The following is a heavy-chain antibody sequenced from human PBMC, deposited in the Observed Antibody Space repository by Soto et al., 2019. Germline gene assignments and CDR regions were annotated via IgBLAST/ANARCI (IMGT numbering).Heavy chain of an antibody. Sequence: EVQLVESGGGLVQPGGSLRLSCAASGFTFSSYWMSWVRQAPGKGLEWVANIKQDGSEKYYVDSVKGRITISRDNAKNSLYLQMNSLRAEDTAVYYCARQITMVRGVRGRFFDYWGQGTLVTVSS. J-gene: IGHJ4*02. D-gene: IGHD3-10*01. CDR2: IKQDGSEK. CDR3: ARQITMVRGVRGRFFDY. CDR1: GFTFSSYW. V-gene: IGHV3-7*05.